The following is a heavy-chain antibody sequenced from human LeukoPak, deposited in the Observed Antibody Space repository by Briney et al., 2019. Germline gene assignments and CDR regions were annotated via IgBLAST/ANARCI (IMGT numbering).Heavy chain of an antibody. CDR3: ARRSRVSSDY. D-gene: IGHD2-15*01. V-gene: IGHV4-39*01. Sequence: PSETLSLTFTVSGGSISSSSYYWDWIRPPPGKGLEGSGNIYYSGSTYYNPSLKSRVTISVDTSENQFSLKLSSVTAADTAVYYCARRSRVSSDYWGQGTLVTVSS. CDR2: IYYSGST. CDR1: GGSISSSSYY. J-gene: IGHJ4*02.